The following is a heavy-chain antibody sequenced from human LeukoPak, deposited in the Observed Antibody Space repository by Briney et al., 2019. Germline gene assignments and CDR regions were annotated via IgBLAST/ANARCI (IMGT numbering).Heavy chain of an antibody. CDR1: GFTFSNYG. CDR3: AKEKGIYCSSIDCSPGMDV. CDR2: ISYDGSNK. V-gene: IGHV3-30*18. J-gene: IGHJ6*02. D-gene: IGHD2-2*01. Sequence: GRSLRLSCAASGFTFSNYGMHWVRQARGKGLEWVAVISYDGSNKYYANSVKGRFTFSRDNSKNTLYLQMSSLRAEDTAVYYCAKEKGIYCSSIDCSPGMDVWGQGTTVTVSS.